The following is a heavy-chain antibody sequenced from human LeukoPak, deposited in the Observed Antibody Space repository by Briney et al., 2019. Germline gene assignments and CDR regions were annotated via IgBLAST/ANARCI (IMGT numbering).Heavy chain of an antibody. CDR2: INHSGRT. J-gene: IGHJ4*02. D-gene: IGHD3-22*01. V-gene: IGHV4-34*01. CDR1: GVSFGGYY. Sequence: TSETLSLTCAVYGVSFGGYYWSWIRQPPGKGLEWIGEINHSGRTNYNPSLKSRVTISLDTSKNQFSLKLSSVTAADTAVYYCAREHPYDSSGYPKIYDYWGQGTLVTVSS. CDR3: AREHPYDSSGYPKIYDY.